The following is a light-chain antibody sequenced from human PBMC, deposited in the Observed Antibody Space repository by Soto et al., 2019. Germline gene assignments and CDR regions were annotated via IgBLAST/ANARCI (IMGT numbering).Light chain of an antibody. CDR1: QGISSY. J-gene: IGKJ1*01. CDR2: AAS. CDR3: QQYYSYPFA. V-gene: IGKV1-8*01. Sequence: AIRMTQSPSSFSASTGDRVTITCRASQGISSYLAWYQQKRGKAPKLLIYAASTLQSGVTSRFSGSGSGTDFTLTISCLQSEDFATYYYQQYYSYPFAFGEGTKVEIK.